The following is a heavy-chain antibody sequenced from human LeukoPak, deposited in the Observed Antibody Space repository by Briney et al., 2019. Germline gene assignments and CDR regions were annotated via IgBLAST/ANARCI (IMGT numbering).Heavy chain of an antibody. CDR1: GGSISSGGYY. Sequence: PSETLSLTCTVSGGSISSGGYYWSWIRQHPGKGLEWIGYIYYSGSTYYNPSLKSRVTISVDTSKNQFSLKLSSVTAADTAVYYCAREGEDIVDVWGKGTTVTVSS. J-gene: IGHJ6*04. CDR3: AREGEDIVDV. CDR2: IYYSGST. D-gene: IGHD2-15*01. V-gene: IGHV4-31*03.